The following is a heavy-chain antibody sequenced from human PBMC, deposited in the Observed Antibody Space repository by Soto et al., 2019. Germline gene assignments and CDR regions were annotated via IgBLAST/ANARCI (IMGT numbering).Heavy chain of an antibody. D-gene: IGHD3-10*01. J-gene: IGHJ4*02. CDR2: IYYSGST. Sequence: QVQLQESGPGLVKPSETLSLTCTVSGGSISSYYWSWIRQPPGKGLEWIGYIYYSGSTNYNPSLKRRVTISVDTSKNNFSLKLSSVTAADTAVYYCASVMVRGVIFPYYFDYWGKGTLVTVSS. CDR3: ASVMVRGVIFPYYFDY. V-gene: IGHV4-59*01. CDR1: GGSISSYY.